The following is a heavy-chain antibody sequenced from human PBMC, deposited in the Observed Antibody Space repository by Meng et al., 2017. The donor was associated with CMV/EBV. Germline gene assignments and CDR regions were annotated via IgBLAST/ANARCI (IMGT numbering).Heavy chain of an antibody. Sequence: GESLKTSCAASGFTFSNYWMSWVRQAPGKGLKWVAIINQDRSGQYYMDSVKGRFTISRDNGKNSLYLQMNSLRVGDTAVYHCARDGGGLSGLWSGYDHWGQGALVTVSS. J-gene: IGHJ4*02. D-gene: IGHD3-3*01. CDR3: ARDGGGLSGLWSGYDH. CDR2: INQDRSGQ. V-gene: IGHV3-7*01. CDR1: GFTFSNYW.